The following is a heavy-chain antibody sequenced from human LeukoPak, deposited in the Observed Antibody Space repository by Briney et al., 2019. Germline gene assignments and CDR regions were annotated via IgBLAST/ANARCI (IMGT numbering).Heavy chain of an antibody. CDR3: ARVRGRYFDY. D-gene: IGHD3-10*01. CDR1: GDSLSSNSVA. Sequence: SQTLSLTCALSGDSLSSNSVAWNWIRQSPSRGLEWLGRTYYRSKWYNDYAVSVESRITINPDASKNQFSLQLNSVTPEDTAVYYCARVRGRYFDYWGQGTLVTVSS. CDR2: TYYRSKWYN. V-gene: IGHV6-1*01. J-gene: IGHJ4*02.